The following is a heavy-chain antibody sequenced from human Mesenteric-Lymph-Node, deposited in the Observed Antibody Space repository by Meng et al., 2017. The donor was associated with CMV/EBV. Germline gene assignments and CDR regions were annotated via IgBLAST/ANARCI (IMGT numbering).Heavy chain of an antibody. CDR1: TGYY. J-gene: IGHJ4*02. CDR2: INPNSGGT. D-gene: IGHD3-10*01. CDR3: ARDRGKKLLWFGEPTTYYFDY. Sequence: TGYYMHWVRQAPGQGLEWMGRINPNSGGTNYAQKFQGRVTMTRDTSISTAYMELRRLRSDDMAVYYCARDRGKKLLWFGEPTTYYFDYWGQGTLVTVSS. V-gene: IGHV1-2*06.